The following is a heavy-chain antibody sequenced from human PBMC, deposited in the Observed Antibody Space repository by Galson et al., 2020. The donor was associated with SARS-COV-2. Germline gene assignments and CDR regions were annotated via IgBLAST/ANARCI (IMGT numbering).Heavy chain of an antibody. J-gene: IGHJ6*03. V-gene: IGHV5-51*01. D-gene: IGHD2-21*01. CDR2: IYPGDSET. CDR3: ATTYCGGDCYPYYYYYMDV. CDR1: GYSFTSNW. Sequence: VESLKISCKGSGYSFTSNWIGWVRQKTGKGLECLGIIYPGDSETRYSPSFQGQVTISADKSISTAYLQWSSLKASDTAMYYCATTYCGGDCYPYYYYYMDVWGKGTTVTVSS.